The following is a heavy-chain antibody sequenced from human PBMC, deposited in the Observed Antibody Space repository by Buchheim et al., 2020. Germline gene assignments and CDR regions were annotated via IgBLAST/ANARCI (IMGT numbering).Heavy chain of an antibody. J-gene: IGHJ4*02. D-gene: IGHD6-19*01. V-gene: IGHV3-66*02. Sequence: EVQLVQSGGGLVQPGGSLRRSCAASGIPVSSKYMSWVRQSPEKGLEWVSVLYTSGKSYYIDSVKGRLIVSRDDSENTLYIHIDGPRPEDTAFYYRASPGYSSGWYAYWGQGT. CDR3: ASPGYSSGWYAY. CDR1: GIPVSSKY. CDR2: LYTSGKS.